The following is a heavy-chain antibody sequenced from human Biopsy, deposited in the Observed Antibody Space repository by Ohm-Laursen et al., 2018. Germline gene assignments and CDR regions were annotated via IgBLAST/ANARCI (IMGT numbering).Heavy chain of an antibody. Sequence: SLRLSCAASGFTFTNYAMNWVRQAPGKGLDWVSSIDSSAASTFYADSVKSRFTISRDNSKNTLFLQMNSLRAADTAIYYCASDLNGDPSAFDYWGQGTPVTVSS. CDR3: ASDLNGDPSAFDY. D-gene: IGHD4-17*01. CDR2: IDSSAAST. V-gene: IGHV3-23*01. CDR1: GFTFTNYA. J-gene: IGHJ4*02.